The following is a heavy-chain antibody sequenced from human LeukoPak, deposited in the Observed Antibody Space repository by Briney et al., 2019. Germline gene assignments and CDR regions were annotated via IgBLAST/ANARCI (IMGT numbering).Heavy chain of an antibody. J-gene: IGHJ4*02. CDR2: ISGSGGST. CDR1: GFTFSSYA. CDR3: AKHDYGDYRGIYFDY. D-gene: IGHD4-17*01. Sequence: GGSLRLSCAASGFTFSSYAMSWVRQAPGKGLEWVSAISGSGGSTYYADSVKGRFTISRDNSKNTLYLQMNSLRAEDTAVYYCAKHDYGDYRGIYFDYWGQGTLVTVSS. V-gene: IGHV3-23*01.